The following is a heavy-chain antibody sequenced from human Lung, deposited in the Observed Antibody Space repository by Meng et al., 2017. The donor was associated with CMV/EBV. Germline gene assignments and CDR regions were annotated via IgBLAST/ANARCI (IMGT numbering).Heavy chain of an antibody. CDR3: ACPGIFGVLSHDF. CDR2: IDWDDDK. D-gene: IGHD3-3*01. CDR1: GFPLSTSGMR. Sequence: SGPXLVKPTQTLTLTCTFSGFPLSTSGMRVTWIRQPPNKAPEWLARIDWDDDKFYSPSLKTRLTISEDSSKNQVVLTMTNMDPVDTATDYYACPGIFGVLSHDFXGQGXLVTVSS. V-gene: IGHV2-70D*14. J-gene: IGHJ4*02.